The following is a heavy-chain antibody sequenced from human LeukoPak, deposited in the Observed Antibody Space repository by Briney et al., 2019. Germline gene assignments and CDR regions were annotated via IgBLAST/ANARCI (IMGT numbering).Heavy chain of an antibody. J-gene: IGHJ4*02. Sequence: GGFLRLSCAASGFTVSSNYMSWVRQAPGKGLGWVSVIYSGGSTYYADSVKGRFTISRDNSKNTLYLQMNSLRAEDTAVYYCARAVYSSGWYPLYWGQGTLVTVSS. CDR3: ARAVYSSGWYPLY. CDR1: GFTVSSNY. CDR2: IYSGGST. V-gene: IGHV3-53*01. D-gene: IGHD6-19*01.